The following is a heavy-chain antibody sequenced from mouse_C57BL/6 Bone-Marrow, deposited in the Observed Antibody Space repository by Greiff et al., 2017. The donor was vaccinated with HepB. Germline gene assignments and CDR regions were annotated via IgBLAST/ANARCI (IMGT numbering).Heavy chain of an antibody. D-gene: IGHD2-3*01. CDR2: IYPRSGNT. CDR3: ARDGDDGYYGVFYAMDY. V-gene: IGHV1-81*01. CDR1: GYTFTSYG. Sequence: QVQLQQSGAELARPGASVKLSCKASGYTFTSYGISWVKQRTGQGLEWIGEIYPRSGNTYYNEKFKGKATLTADKSSSTAYMGLRSLTSEDSAVYFCARDGDDGYYGVFYAMDYWGQGTSVTVSS. J-gene: IGHJ4*01.